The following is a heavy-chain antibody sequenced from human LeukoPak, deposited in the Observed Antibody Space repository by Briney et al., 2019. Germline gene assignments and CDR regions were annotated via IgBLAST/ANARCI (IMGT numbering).Heavy chain of an antibody. CDR3: ARDVAAGGYNWFDP. CDR1: GGSFSGYY. Sequence: PSETLSLTCAVYGGSFSGYYWSWIRRPPGKGLEWIGEINHSGSTNYNPSLKSRVTISVDTSKNQFSLKLSSVTAADTAVYYCARDVAAGGYNWFDPWGQGTLVTVSS. V-gene: IGHV4-34*01. CDR2: INHSGST. J-gene: IGHJ5*02. D-gene: IGHD6-13*01.